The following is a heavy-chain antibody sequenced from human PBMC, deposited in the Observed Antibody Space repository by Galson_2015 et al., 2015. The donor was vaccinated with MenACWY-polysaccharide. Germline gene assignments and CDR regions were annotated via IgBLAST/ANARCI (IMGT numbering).Heavy chain of an antibody. CDR3: VRAVPGAGPSWYIDY. CDR2: SRNKARSYTT. CDR1: GFTFRDLY. D-gene: IGHD4-17*01. V-gene: IGHV3-72*01. Sequence: LRLSCAVSGFTFRDLYMDWVRPAPGTGLAWVGRSRNKARSYTTEYAAAVKDRFTISRDVSRNSLYLQMNSLKTEDTAVYYCVRAVPGAGPSWYIDYWGQGTQVTVSS. J-gene: IGHJ4*02.